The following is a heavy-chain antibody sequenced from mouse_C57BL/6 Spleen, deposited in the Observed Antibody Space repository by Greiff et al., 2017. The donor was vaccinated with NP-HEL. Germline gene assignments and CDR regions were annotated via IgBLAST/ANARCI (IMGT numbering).Heavy chain of an antibody. CDR3: ARSVYYGSGFDY. CDR1: GFSLSTSGMG. CDR2: IYWADDK. V-gene: IGHV8-12*01. D-gene: IGHD1-1*01. J-gene: IGHJ2*01. Sequence: VKLMESGPGILQSSQTLSLTCSFSGFSLSTSGMGVSWIRQPSGTGLEWLAHIYWADDKRYNPSLKSRLTISKDTSRNQVFLKITSVDTADTATYYCARSVYYGSGFDYWGQGTTLTVSS.